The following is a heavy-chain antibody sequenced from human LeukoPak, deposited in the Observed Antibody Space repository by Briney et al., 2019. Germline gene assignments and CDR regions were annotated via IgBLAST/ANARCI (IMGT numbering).Heavy chain of an antibody. Sequence: PGGSLILSCAASGFTFSSYSMNWVRQAPGKGLEWVSYISSSSSTIYYADSVKGRFTISRENAKNSLYLQMNSLRDEDTAVYYCARVLVRDGYNYDAFDIWGQGTMVTVSS. V-gene: IGHV3-48*02. CDR2: ISSSSSTI. CDR3: ARVLVRDGYNYDAFDI. J-gene: IGHJ3*02. D-gene: IGHD5-24*01. CDR1: GFTFSSYS.